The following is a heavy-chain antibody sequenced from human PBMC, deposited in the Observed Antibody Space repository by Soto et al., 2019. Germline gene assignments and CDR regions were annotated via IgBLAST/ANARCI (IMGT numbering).Heavy chain of an antibody. V-gene: IGHV4-30-2*01. CDR2: IYHSGST. CDR1: GGAISSGGYS. D-gene: IGHD4-17*01. J-gene: IGHJ4*02. CDR3: ARGMTTVTTFDY. Sequence: QLQLQESGSGLVKPSQTLSLTCAVSGGAISSGGYSCNWIRQPPGKCLEWIGYIYHSGSTYYNPSLKSRVTISVDRSKNQFSLKLSSVTAADTAVYYCARGMTTVTTFDYWGQGTLVTVSS.